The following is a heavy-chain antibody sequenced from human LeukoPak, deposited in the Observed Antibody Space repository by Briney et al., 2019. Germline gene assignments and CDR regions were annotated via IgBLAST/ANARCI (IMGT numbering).Heavy chain of an antibody. J-gene: IGHJ4*02. D-gene: IGHD5-18*01. CDR3: ARDTAMVNSPPFTDY. V-gene: IGHV1-18*01. CDR2: ISAYNGNT. CDR1: GYTFTSYG. Sequence: GASVKVSCKASGYTFTSYGISWVRQAPGQGLEWMGWISAYNGNTNYAQKLQGRVTMTTDTSTSTAYMELRSLRSDDTAVYYCARDTAMVNSPPFTDYWGQGTLVTVSS.